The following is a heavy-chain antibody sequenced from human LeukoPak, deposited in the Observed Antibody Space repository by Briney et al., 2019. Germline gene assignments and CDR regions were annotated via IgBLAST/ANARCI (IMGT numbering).Heavy chain of an antibody. Sequence: GRSLRLSCAASGSTFSTYAIHWVRQAPGKGLEWVAVISYDGSNEYYADSVKGRFTISRDNSKNTLYLQMNSLRGEDTAVYYCARDGAVDTSMVTSFDYWGQGTLVTVSS. CDR1: GSTFSTYA. D-gene: IGHD5-18*01. CDR2: ISYDGSNE. CDR3: ARDGAVDTSMVTSFDY. J-gene: IGHJ4*02. V-gene: IGHV3-30*04.